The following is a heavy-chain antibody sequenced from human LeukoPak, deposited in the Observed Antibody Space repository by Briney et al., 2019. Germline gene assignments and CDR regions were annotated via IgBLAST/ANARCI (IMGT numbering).Heavy chain of an antibody. D-gene: IGHD4-23*01. CDR3: ARGDSTVTPKYFQY. J-gene: IGHJ1*01. CDR2: IFYSGST. V-gene: IGHV4-61*01. Sequence: PSETLSLTCTVSGGSISSGSYYWSWIRQPPGKGLEWIGYIFYSGSTNYNPSLKSRVTISIDTSKNQFSLKLSSVTAADTAVYYCARGDSTVTPKYFQYWGQGTLVTVSS. CDR1: GGSISSGSYY.